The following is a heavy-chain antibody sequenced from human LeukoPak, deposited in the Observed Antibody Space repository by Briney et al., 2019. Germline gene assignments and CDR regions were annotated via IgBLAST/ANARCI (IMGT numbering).Heavy chain of an antibody. CDR3: GRDFDGYYYSAYYVDY. CDR1: GGSISSGGYS. Sequence: ETLSLTCAVSGGSISSGGYSWSWIRQPPGKGLEWVAKIKQDGSEKYYVDSVKGRFTISRDNAKNSLYLQMNTLRTEDTAVYYCGRDFDGYYYSAYYVDYWGQGTLVTVSS. D-gene: IGHD5-24*01. V-gene: IGHV3-7*03. J-gene: IGHJ4*02. CDR2: IKQDGSEK.